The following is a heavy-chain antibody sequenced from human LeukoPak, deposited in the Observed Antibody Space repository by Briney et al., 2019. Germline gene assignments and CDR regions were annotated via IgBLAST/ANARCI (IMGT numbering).Heavy chain of an antibody. D-gene: IGHD3-22*01. Sequence: GESLQISCQGSGYSFTDYWVGWVRQMPGKGLELMGIIYPGDSDTRYSPSFQGQVTISADKSISTAYLQWSSLKASDTAMFYCATTTLFDSSGYFFGTWGQGTLITVSS. CDR1: GYSFTDYW. CDR2: IYPGDSDT. CDR3: ATTTLFDSSGYFFGT. J-gene: IGHJ5*02. V-gene: IGHV5-51*01.